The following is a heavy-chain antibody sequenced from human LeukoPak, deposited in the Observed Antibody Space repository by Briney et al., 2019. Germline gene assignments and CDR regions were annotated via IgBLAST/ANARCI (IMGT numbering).Heavy chain of an antibody. CDR3: ARVMHCTNGVCYSADY. V-gene: IGHV4-34*01. J-gene: IGHJ4*02. D-gene: IGHD2-8*01. CDR1: GGSFSGYY. CDR2: INHSGST. Sequence: PSETLSLTCAVYGGSFSGYYWSWLRQPPGKGLEWIGEINHSGSTNYNPSLKGRVTISVDTSKNQFSLKLSSVTAADTAVYYCARVMHCTNGVCYSADYWGQGTLVTVSS.